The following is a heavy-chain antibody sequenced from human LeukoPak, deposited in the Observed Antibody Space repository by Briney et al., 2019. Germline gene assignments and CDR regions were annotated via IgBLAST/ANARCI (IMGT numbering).Heavy chain of an antibody. J-gene: IGHJ4*02. CDR3: AKDQYSSGWYYFDY. CDR2: ISYDGSNK. V-gene: IGHV3-30*18. CDR1: GFTFSSYG. D-gene: IGHD6-19*01. Sequence: RTGGSLRLSCAASGFTFSSYGMHWVRQAPGKGLEWVAVISYDGSNKYYADSVKGRFTISRDNSKNTLYLQMNSLRAEDTAVYYCAKDQYSSGWYYFDYWGQGTLVTVSS.